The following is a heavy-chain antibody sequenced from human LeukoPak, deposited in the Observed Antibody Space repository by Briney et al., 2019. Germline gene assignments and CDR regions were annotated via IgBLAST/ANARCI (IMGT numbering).Heavy chain of an antibody. Sequence: NTSETLSLTCTVSGGSIGSYYWSWIRQPPGKGLEWIGYIYYSGSTNYNPSLKSRVTISVDTSKNQFSLKLSSVTAADTAVYYCARGPLYYDILTGYYLNYWGQGTLVTVSS. J-gene: IGHJ4*02. CDR2: IYYSGST. V-gene: IGHV4-59*01. D-gene: IGHD3-9*01. CDR3: ARGPLYYDILTGYYLNY. CDR1: GGSIGSYY.